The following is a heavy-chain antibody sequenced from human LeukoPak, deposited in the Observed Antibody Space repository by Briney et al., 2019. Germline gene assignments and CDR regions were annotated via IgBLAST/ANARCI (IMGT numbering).Heavy chain of an antibody. Sequence: SSETLSLTCTVSGGSISSQTYYWTWIRQPPGKGLEWIGSIYYSGSTYYNPSLKSRVTISEDTSKNQFSLKLSSVTAADTAVYYCARRSSSWYSKIDSWGQGTLVTVSS. CDR2: IYYSGST. V-gene: IGHV4-39*01. CDR1: GGSISSQTYY. CDR3: ARRSSSWYSKIDS. J-gene: IGHJ4*02. D-gene: IGHD6-13*01.